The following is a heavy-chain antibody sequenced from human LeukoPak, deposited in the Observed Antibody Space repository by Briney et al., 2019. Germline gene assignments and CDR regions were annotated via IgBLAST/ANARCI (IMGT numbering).Heavy chain of an antibody. CDR3: ARDMVRGPARAYFDY. CDR1: GGPISSYY. Sequence: PSETLSLTCTVSGGPISSYYWSWIRQPPGKGLEWIGYIYYSGSTNYNPSLKSRVTISVDTSKNQFSLKLRSVTAADTAVYYCARDMVRGPARAYFDYWGQGTLVTVSS. J-gene: IGHJ4*02. CDR2: IYYSGST. V-gene: IGHV4-59*12. D-gene: IGHD3-10*01.